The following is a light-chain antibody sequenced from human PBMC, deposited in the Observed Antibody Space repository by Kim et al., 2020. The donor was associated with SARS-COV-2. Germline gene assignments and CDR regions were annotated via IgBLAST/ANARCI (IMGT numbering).Light chain of an antibody. CDR2: DAS. CDR3: QQYNSYPLT. CDR1: QSISNW. Sequence: ASVGDRVTITCRASQSISNWLAWYQQKPGKAPKLLIYDASSLGSGVPSRISGSGSETEFTLAISSLQSDDFATYYCQQYNSYPLTFGGGTKVDIK. V-gene: IGKV1-5*01. J-gene: IGKJ4*01.